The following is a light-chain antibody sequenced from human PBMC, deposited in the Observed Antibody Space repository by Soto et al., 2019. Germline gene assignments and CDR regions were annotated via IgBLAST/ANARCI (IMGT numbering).Light chain of an antibody. Sequence: DIQMTQSPSSLSASVGDRVTITCRASQSISSSLNWYQQKPGKAPKLLIYAASSLQSVVPSRFSGSGSGTDFTLTISSLQPEDFATYYCQQSYSTPSTFGPGTKVDIK. J-gene: IGKJ3*01. V-gene: IGKV1-39*01. CDR1: QSISSS. CDR3: QQSYSTPST. CDR2: AAS.